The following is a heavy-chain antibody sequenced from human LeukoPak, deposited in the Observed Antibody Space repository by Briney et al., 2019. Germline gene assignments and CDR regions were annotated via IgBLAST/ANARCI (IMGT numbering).Heavy chain of an antibody. V-gene: IGHV4-39*07. CDR1: GGSISSSSYY. D-gene: IGHD6-19*01. CDR2: IYYSGST. Sequence: PSETLSLTCTVSGGSISSSSYYWGWIRQPPGKGLEWIGSIYYSGSTYYNPSLKSRVTISVDTSKNQFSLKLSSVTAADTAVYYCARGAVAGTDPDYWGQGTLVTVSS. J-gene: IGHJ4*02. CDR3: ARGAVAGTDPDY.